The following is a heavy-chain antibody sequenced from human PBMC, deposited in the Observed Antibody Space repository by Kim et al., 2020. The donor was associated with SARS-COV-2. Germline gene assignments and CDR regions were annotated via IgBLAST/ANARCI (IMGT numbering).Heavy chain of an antibody. D-gene: IGHD3-22*01. CDR1: GGSISSGGYY. J-gene: IGHJ3*02. CDR2: IYYSGST. V-gene: IGHV4-31*03. CDR3: ARAPITMIVVIXAXXI. Sequence: SETLSLTCTVSGGSISSGGYYWSWIRQHPGKGLEWIGYIYYSGSTYYNPSLKSRVTISVDTSKNQFSLKLSSVTAADTAVYYCARAPITMIVVIXAXXIWGQGTXXTXSS.